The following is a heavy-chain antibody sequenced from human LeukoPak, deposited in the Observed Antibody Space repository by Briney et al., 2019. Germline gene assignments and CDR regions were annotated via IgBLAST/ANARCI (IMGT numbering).Heavy chain of an antibody. V-gene: IGHV1-69*13. CDR3: ARESITIFGVVIRYFDY. Sequence: SVTVSCKASGGTFSSYAISWVRQAPGQGLEWMGGIIPISGTANYAQKFQGRVTITADESTSTAYMELSSLRSEDTAVYYCARESITIFGVVIRYFDYWGQGTLVTVSS. CDR2: IIPISGTA. CDR1: GGTFSSYA. J-gene: IGHJ4*02. D-gene: IGHD3-3*01.